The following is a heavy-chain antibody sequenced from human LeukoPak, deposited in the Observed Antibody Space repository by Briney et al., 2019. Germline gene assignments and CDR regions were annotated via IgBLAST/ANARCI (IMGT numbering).Heavy chain of an antibody. Sequence: GGSLRLSCAVSGITLSNYGMSWVRQAPGKGLEWVAGISDSGGSTSYADSVKGRFTISRDNPKNTLYLQMNSLRAEGTAVYFCAKRGVMIRVILVGFHKAAYYFDSWGQGALVTVSS. D-gene: IGHD3-10*01. CDR2: ISDSGGST. CDR1: GITLSNYG. CDR3: AKRGVMIRVILVGFHKAAYYFDS. J-gene: IGHJ4*02. V-gene: IGHV3-23*01.